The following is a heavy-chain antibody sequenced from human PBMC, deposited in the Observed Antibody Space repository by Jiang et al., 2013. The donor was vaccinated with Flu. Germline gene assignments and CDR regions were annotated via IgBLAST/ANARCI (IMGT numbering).Heavy chain of an antibody. V-gene: IGHV3-30-3*01. D-gene: IGHD3-16*01. J-gene: IGHJ4*02. CDR1: GFTFSSYA. CDR2: ISYDGSNK. Sequence: VQLLESGGGVVQPGRSLRLSCAASGFTFSSYAMHWVRQAPGKGLEWVAVISYDGSNKYYADSVKGRFTISRDNSKNTLYLQMNSLRAEDTAVYYCARDLRGGDYWGQGTLV. CDR3: ARDLRGGDY.